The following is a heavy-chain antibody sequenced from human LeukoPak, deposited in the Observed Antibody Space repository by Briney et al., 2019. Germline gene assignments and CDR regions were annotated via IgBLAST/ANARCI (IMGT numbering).Heavy chain of an antibody. D-gene: IGHD3-3*01. J-gene: IGHJ4*02. V-gene: IGHV3-23*01. Sequence: GGSLRLSCAASGFTFSSYAMSWVRQAPGKGLEWVSAISSSGSTIYYADSVKGRFTISRDNAKNSLYLQMNSLRAEDTAVYYCATERITIFGVVTPPDYWGQGTLVTVSS. CDR1: GFTFSSYA. CDR3: ATERITIFGVVTPPDY. CDR2: ISSSGSTI.